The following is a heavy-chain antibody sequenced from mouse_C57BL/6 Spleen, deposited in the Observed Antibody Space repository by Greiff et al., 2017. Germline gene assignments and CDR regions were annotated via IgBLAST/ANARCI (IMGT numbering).Heavy chain of an antibody. D-gene: IGHD2-1*01. CDR1: GFTFTDYY. V-gene: IGHV7-3*01. CDR3: ARYWGNYPFAY. Sequence: EVKLMESGGGLVQPGGSLSLSCAASGFTFTDYYMSWVRQPPGKALEWLGFIRNKANGYTTEYSASVKGRFTISRDNSQSILYLQMNALRAEDSATYYCARYWGNYPFAYWGQGTLVTVSA. J-gene: IGHJ3*01. CDR2: IRNKANGYTT.